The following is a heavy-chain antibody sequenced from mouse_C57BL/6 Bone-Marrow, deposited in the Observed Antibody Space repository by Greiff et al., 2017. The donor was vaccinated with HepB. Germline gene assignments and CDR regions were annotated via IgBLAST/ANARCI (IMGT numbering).Heavy chain of an antibody. CDR2: INPYNGGT. D-gene: IGHD1-1*01. V-gene: IGHV1-19*01. CDR3: ARDYYGPRV. CDR1: GYTFTDYY. Sequence: EVQLQQSGPVLVKPGASVKMSCKASGYTFTDYYMNWVKQSHGKSLEWIGVINPYNGGTSYNQKFKGKATLTVDKSSSTAYMELNSLTSEDSAVYYCARDYYGPRVWGQGTSVTVSS. J-gene: IGHJ4*01.